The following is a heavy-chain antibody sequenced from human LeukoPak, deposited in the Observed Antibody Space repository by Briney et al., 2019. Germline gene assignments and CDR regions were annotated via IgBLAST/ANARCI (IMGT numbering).Heavy chain of an antibody. CDR2: INSDGSRT. CDR1: GFMFSGYG. D-gene: IGHD3-10*01. V-gene: IGHV3-74*01. CDR3: ARDVGEYQILGFDY. Sequence: GGSLRLSCAASGFMFSGYGMAWVRQAPGKGLVWVSRINSDGSRTNYADSVKGRFTISRDNAKNTLYLQMNSLRAEDTAIYYCARDVGEYQILGFDYWGQGTLVTVSS. J-gene: IGHJ4*02.